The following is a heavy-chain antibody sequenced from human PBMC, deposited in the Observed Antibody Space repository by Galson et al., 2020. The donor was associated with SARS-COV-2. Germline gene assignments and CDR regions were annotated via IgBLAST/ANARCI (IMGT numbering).Heavy chain of an antibody. Sequence: SETLSLTCTVSGGSISSYYWSWIRQPPGKGLEWIGYIYYSGSTNYNPSLKSRVTISVDTSKNQFSLKLSSVTAADTAVYYCAREVGSSSSFSHYYGMDVWGQGTTVTVSS. CDR2: IYYSGST. CDR3: AREVGSSSSFSHYYGMDV. V-gene: IGHV4-59*12. J-gene: IGHJ6*02. CDR1: GGSISSYY. D-gene: IGHD6-13*01.